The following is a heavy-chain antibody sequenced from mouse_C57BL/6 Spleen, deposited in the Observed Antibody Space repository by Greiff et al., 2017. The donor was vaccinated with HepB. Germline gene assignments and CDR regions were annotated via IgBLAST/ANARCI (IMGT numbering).Heavy chain of an antibody. CDR3: TRRYYGSSDLYFDV. CDR1: GYTFTDYE. J-gene: IGHJ1*03. CDR2: IDPETGGT. D-gene: IGHD1-1*01. Sequence: VQLQQSGAELVRPGASVTLSCKASGYTFTDYEMHWVKQTPVHGLEWIGAIDPETGGTAYNHKFKGKAILTADKSSSTSYMELRSLTSEDSAVYYFTRRYYGSSDLYFDVWGTGTTVTVSS. V-gene: IGHV1-15*01.